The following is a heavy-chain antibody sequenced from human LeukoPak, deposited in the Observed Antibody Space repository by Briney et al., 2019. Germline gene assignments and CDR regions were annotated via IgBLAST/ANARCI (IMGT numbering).Heavy chain of an antibody. D-gene: IGHD6-13*01. CDR3: ARVKQQLVRLLGRDTTYYYYYYMDV. CDR1: GFTFSTYW. CDR2: IKQDGSEK. J-gene: IGHJ6*03. Sequence: GGSLRLSCAASGFTFSTYWMSWVRQAPGKGLEWVANIKQDGSEKHYVDSVKGRFTISRDNAKNSLFLQMNSLRAEDTAVYFCARVKQQLVRLLGRDTTYYYYYYMDVWGKGTTVTVSS. V-gene: IGHV3-7*01.